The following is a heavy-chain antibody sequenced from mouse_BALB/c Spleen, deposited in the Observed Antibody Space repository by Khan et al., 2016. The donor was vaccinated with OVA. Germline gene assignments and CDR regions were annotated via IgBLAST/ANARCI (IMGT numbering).Heavy chain of an antibody. CDR3: ASELGRYYALDY. CDR1: GYSITSDYA. V-gene: IGHV3-2*02. D-gene: IGHD4-1*01. CDR2: ISYSGSP. Sequence: EVKLLESGPGLVKPSQSLSLTCTVTGYSITSDYAWNWIRQFPGNKLEWMGYISYSGSPTYNPSLKSRISITRDTSKDQFFLQLKSVTSEDTATYYCASELGRYYALDYWGQGTSVTVSS. J-gene: IGHJ4*01.